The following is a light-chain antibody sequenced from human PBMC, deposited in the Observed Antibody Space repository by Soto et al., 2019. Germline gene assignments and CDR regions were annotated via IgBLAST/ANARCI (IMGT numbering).Light chain of an antibody. Sequence: SYELTQPPSVSVAPGKTASISCGGNDIGSKGVHWYQQKPGQAPVLVIYSDTDLPPVITERFSGSNSANLATLTISRVEAGDEADYYCQVWDRGSAHVVFGGGTQLTVL. CDR1: DIGSKG. CDR3: QVWDRGSAHVV. CDR2: SDT. V-gene: IGLV3-21*01. J-gene: IGLJ2*01.